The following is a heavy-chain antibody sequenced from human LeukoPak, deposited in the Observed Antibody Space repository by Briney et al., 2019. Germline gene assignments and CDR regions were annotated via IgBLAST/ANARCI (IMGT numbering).Heavy chain of an antibody. CDR1: GSTFSNSGSTFSSYG. Sequence: GGSLRLSCAASGSTFSNSGSTFSSYGMNWVRQAPGKGLEWVSGISARGGSTYYADSVKGRFTISRDNSDNTLYLQMDSLRAEDTALYYCATGTTNSAHWGQGTLVTVSS. V-gene: IGHV3-23*01. CDR2: ISARGGST. D-gene: IGHD2/OR15-2a*01. CDR3: ATGTTNSAH. J-gene: IGHJ4*02.